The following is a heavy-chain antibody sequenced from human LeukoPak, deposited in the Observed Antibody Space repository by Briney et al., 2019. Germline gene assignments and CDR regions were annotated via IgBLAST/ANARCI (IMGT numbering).Heavy chain of an antibody. J-gene: IGHJ4*02. V-gene: IGHV4-59*01. CDR3: ARSTWLLDK. CDR1: GGSISPYY. CDR2: VYYSGST. D-gene: IGHD5-12*01. Sequence: SETLSLTCTVSGGSISPYYWSWIRQPPGKGLEWIGYVYYSGSTNYNPSLKSRVTISLDTSKNQFSLKLSSVTAADTAVYYCARSTWLLDKWGQGTLVTVSS.